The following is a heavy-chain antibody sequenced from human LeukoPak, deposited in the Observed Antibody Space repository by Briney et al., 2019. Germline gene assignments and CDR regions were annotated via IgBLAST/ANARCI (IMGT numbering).Heavy chain of an antibody. CDR3: ARVSVVTGGRRFDY. V-gene: IGHV1-46*01. D-gene: IGHD3-16*02. CDR2: ISPSGGST. J-gene: IGHJ4*02. CDR1: GYTFTSYD. Sequence: ASVKVSYKASGYTFTSYDINWVRQATGQGLEWMGIISPSGGSTSYAQKFQGRVTMTRDTSTSTVYMELSSLRSEDTAVYYCARVSVVTGGRRFDYWGQGTLVTVSS.